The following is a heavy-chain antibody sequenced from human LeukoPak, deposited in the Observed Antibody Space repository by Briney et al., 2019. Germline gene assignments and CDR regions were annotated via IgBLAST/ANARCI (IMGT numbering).Heavy chain of an antibody. CDR1: GGSISSDAYC. CDR3: AREEIVVVPAAMNWFDP. CDR2: ISYSGST. J-gene: IGHJ5*02. Sequence: PSETLSLTCTVSGGSISSDAYCWSWIRQHPGKGLEWIGYISYSGSTYYNPSLKSRVTISVDTSKNQFSLKLSSVTAADTAVYYCAREEIVVVPAAMNWFDPWGQGTLVTVSS. V-gene: IGHV4-31*03. D-gene: IGHD2-2*01.